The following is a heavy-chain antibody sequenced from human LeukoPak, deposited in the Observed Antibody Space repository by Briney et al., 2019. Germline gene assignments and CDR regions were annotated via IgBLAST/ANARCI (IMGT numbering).Heavy chain of an antibody. CDR1: GGSISSYY. V-gene: IGHV4-4*07. CDR2: IYTSGST. D-gene: IGHD3-10*01. CDR3: AKPPITMIRGIVIDHYYGMDI. Sequence: PSETLSLTCTVSGGSISSYYWSWIRQPAGKGLEWIGRIYTSGSTNYNPSLKSRVTMSVDTSKNQFSLKLNSVTAADTAVYFCAKPPITMIRGIVIDHYYGMDIWGQGTTVTVSS. J-gene: IGHJ6*02.